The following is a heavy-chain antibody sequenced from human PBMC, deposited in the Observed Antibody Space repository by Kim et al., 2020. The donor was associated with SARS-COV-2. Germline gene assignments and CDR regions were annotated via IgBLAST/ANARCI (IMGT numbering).Heavy chain of an antibody. CDR2: INHSGST. D-gene: IGHD3-10*01. CDR1: GGSFSGYY. V-gene: IGHV4-34*01. J-gene: IGHJ5*02. Sequence: SETLSLTCAVYGGSFSGYYWSWIRQPPGKGLEWIGEINHSGSTNYNPSLKSRVTISVDTSKNQFSLKLSSVTAADTAVYYCARGGVRGVIITRNGRWFDPCGQGTRVTVSS. CDR3: ARGGVRGVIITRNGRWFDP.